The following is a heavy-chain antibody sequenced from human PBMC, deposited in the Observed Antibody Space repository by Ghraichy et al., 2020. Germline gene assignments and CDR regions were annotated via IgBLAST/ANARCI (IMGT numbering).Heavy chain of an antibody. CDR3: VRGSGWIQDH. CDR2: INKEGSEK. CDR1: GFTFTTFW. V-gene: IGHV3-7*01. Sequence: GESLNISCAASGFTFTTFWMHWVRQAPGKGLEWVAAINKEGSEKQYVDSVKGRFTISRDDAKDSIYLQMNSLRVEDTAVYYCVRGSGWIQDHWGQGTLVTVSS. J-gene: IGHJ4*02. D-gene: IGHD6-19*01.